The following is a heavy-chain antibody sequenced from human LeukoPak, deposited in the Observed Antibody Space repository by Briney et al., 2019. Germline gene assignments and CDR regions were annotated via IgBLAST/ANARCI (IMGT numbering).Heavy chain of an antibody. D-gene: IGHD4-23*01. J-gene: IGHJ5*02. CDR2: IRYDGNNK. CDR1: GFTFSSHA. CDR3: AKGDDYGANTRLPKYNWFDP. Sequence: PGGSLRLSCAASGFTFSSHAMHWVRQAPGKGLEWVAFIRYDGNNKNYADSAKGRFTISRDNSKDTLYLQMNSLRAEDTAVYYCAKGDDYGANTRLPKYNWFDPWGQGTLVTVSP. V-gene: IGHV3-30*02.